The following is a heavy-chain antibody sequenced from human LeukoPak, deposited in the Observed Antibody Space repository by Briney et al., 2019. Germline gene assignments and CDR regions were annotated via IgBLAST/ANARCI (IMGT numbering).Heavy chain of an antibody. D-gene: IGHD6-19*01. J-gene: IGHJ4*02. CDR3: ARDHTVDGLVFDY. CDR1: GFTFSDFW. V-gene: IGHV3-7*01. CDR2: IKQDGSEK. Sequence: GGSLRLSCAASGFTFSDFWMNWVRQAPGKGLEWVASIKQDGSEKYYVDSVKGRFSISRDNAKNSLHLQMNSLRAEDTAVYYCARDHTVDGLVFDYWGQGILVTVSA.